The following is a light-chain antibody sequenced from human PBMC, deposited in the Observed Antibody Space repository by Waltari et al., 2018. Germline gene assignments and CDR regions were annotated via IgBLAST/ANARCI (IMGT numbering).Light chain of an antibody. Sequence: DIQMTQSPSTLSASVGDRVTITCQASQTISIYLAWYQQKPGKAPNLLIYKASTLESGVPSRFSGSGSGTEFTLTISSLQPDDFATYYCQQYHSYSPYTFGQGTKLDIK. CDR1: QTISIY. CDR3: QQYHSYSPYT. J-gene: IGKJ2*01. V-gene: IGKV1-5*03. CDR2: KAS.